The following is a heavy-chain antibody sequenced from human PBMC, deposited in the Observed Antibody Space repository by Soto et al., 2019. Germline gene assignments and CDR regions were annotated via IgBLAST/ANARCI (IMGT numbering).Heavy chain of an antibody. V-gene: IGHV3-30*18. Sequence: QVQLVESGGGVVQPGWSLRLSCEASGFSISDYGMEWVRQAPGKGLEWVARISYDGNNTYYADSVKGRFTISRDNSKDTLFLQMTGLRAEDTAVYYFAKGAGDRLSLGMDVWGQGTTVTVSS. CDR2: ISYDGNNT. CDR3: AKGAGDRLSLGMDV. CDR1: GFSISDYG. D-gene: IGHD1-26*01. J-gene: IGHJ6*02.